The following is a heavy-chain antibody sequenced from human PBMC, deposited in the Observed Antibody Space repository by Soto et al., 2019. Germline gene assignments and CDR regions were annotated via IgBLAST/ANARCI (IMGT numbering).Heavy chain of an antibody. J-gene: IGHJ4*02. Sequence: QLQLQESGSGLVKPSQTLSLTCAVSGGSISSGGYSWSWIRQPPGKGLEWIGYIYHSGSTYYNPSLKSRFTISVDRSKNQFSLRLSFVTAADTAVYYCASGWGFDYGDSFDYWGQGTLVTVSS. CDR3: ASGWGFDYGDSFDY. D-gene: IGHD4-17*01. CDR1: GGSISSGGYS. V-gene: IGHV4-30-2*01. CDR2: IYHSGST.